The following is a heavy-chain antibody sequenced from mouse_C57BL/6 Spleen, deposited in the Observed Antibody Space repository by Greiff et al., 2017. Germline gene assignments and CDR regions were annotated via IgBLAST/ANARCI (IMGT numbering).Heavy chain of an antibody. CDR1: GFTFSDYG. Sequence: DVHLVESGGGLVKPGGSLKLSCAASGFTFSDYGMHWVRQAPETGLEWVAYISSGSSTIYYADTVKGRFTISRDNAKNTLFLQMTSLRSEDTAKYYCARDGECSGSSWYIDVWGTGTTVTVSS. CDR3: ARDGECSGSSWYIDV. V-gene: IGHV5-17*01. CDR2: ISSGSSTI. D-gene: IGHD1-1*01. J-gene: IGHJ1*03.